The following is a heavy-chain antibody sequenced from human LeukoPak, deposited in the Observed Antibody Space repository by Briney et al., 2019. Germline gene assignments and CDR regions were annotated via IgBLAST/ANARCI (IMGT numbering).Heavy chain of an antibody. CDR2: ISYDGSNK. D-gene: IGHD2-15*01. J-gene: IGHJ4*02. Sequence: GGSLRLSCAASGSTFSSYAMHWVRQAPGKGLEWVAVISYDGSNKYYADSVKGRFTISRDNSKNTLYLQMNSLRAEDTAVYYCARGGLPSDYFDYWGQGTLVTVSS. CDR3: ARGGLPSDYFDY. CDR1: GSTFSSYA. V-gene: IGHV3-30*04.